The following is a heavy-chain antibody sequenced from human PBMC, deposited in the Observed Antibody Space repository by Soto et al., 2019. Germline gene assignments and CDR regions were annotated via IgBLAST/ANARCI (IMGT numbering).Heavy chain of an antibody. CDR2: TYYRSKWYN. CDR3: ARDHGLGLRGQDAFDI. Sequence: SQTLSLTCAISGDSVSSNSAAWNWIRQSPSRGLEWLGRTYYRSKWYNDYAVSVKSRITINPDTSKNQFSLQLNSVTPEDTAVYYCARDHGLGLRGQDAFDIWGQGTMVTVSS. J-gene: IGHJ3*02. CDR1: GDSVSSNSAA. V-gene: IGHV6-1*01. D-gene: IGHD3-16*01.